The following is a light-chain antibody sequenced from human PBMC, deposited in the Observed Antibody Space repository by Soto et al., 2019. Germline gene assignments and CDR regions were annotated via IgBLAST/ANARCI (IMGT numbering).Light chain of an antibody. J-gene: IGLJ1*01. Sequence: QSALTQPASVSGSPGQSITISCTGTSDNYVSWYQQHPGKVPKLMIYGVTNRPSGVSDRFSGSKSGNTASLTISGVQTEDEADYYCSSYTNSRTLLFGAGTKVTVL. CDR3: SSYTNSRTLL. V-gene: IGLV2-14*01. CDR2: GVT. CDR1: SDNY.